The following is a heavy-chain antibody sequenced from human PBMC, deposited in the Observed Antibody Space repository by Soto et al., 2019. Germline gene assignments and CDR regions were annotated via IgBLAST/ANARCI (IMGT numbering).Heavy chain of an antibody. CDR2: ISGSGGST. CDR1: GFTFSSYA. D-gene: IGHD3-16*01. CDR3: AKSPVRGGYDYIWGSYGYYFDY. Sequence: GGSLRLSCAASGFTFSSYAMSWVRQAPGKGLEWVSAISGSGGSTYYADSVKGRFTISRDNSKNTLYLQMNSLRAEDTAVYYCAKSPVRGGYDYIWGSYGYYFDYWGQGTLVTVSS. J-gene: IGHJ4*02. V-gene: IGHV3-23*01.